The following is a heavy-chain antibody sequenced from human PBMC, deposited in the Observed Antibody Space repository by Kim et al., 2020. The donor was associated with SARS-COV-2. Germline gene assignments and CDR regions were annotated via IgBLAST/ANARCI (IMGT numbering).Heavy chain of an antibody. CDR3: VRVDGGYCRGTTCYDS. CDR2: IYFSGET. Sequence: SETLSLTCTVSGFSINTGVFWGWIRQPPGRGLQWIGSIYFSGETHYHPSLTGRASLSVDNANNKFSLRLRSVTAADTAIYYCVRVDGGYCRGTTCYDS. J-gene: IGHJ5*01. D-gene: IGHD2-15*01. CDR1: GFSINTGVF. V-gene: IGHV4-38-2*02.